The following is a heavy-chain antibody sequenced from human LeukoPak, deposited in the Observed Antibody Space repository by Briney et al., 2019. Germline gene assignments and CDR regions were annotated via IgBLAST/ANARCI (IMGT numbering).Heavy chain of an antibody. J-gene: IGHJ3*02. CDR3: ARVGVVVAATGHDAFDI. V-gene: IGHV3-21*01. D-gene: IGHD2-15*01. CDR1: GFTFNTYN. Sequence: GGSLRLSCAGSGFTFNTYNMNWVRQAPGKGLEWVSSISSSSSYIYYADSVKGRFTISRDNAKNSLYLQMNSLRAEDTAVYYCARVGVVVAATGHDAFDIWGQGTMVTVSS. CDR2: ISSSSSYI.